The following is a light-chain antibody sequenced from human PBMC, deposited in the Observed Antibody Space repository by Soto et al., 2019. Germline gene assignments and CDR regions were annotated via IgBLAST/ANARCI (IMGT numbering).Light chain of an antibody. CDR1: SSDVGSYNR. CDR2: EVT. V-gene: IGLV2-18*01. Sequence: QSVLTQPPSVSGSPGQSVTISCTGTSSDVGSYNRVSWYRQPPGTAPKLMIYEVTNRPSGVPDRFSGSKSGNTASLTITGLQAEDEAEYYCGLFARSSTYVFGTGTKLIVL. J-gene: IGLJ1*01. CDR3: GLFARSSTYV.